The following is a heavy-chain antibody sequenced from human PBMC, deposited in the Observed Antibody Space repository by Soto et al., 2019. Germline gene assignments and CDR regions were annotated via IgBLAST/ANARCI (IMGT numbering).Heavy chain of an antibody. J-gene: IGHJ6*02. Sequence: HPGGSLRLSCAASGFTFSSYAMHWVRQAPGKGLEWVAVISYDGSNKYYADSVKGRFTISRDNSKNTLYLQMNSLRAEDTAVYYCARVLSSYDFWSGYYMREGYGMDVWGQGTTVTVSS. CDR3: ARVLSSYDFWSGYYMREGYGMDV. CDR2: ISYDGSNK. V-gene: IGHV3-30-3*01. CDR1: GFTFSSYA. D-gene: IGHD3-3*01.